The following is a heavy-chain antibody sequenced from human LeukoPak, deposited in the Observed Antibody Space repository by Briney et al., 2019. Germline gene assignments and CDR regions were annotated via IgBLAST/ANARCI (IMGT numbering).Heavy chain of an antibody. V-gene: IGHV4-59*01. CDR3: ARGGTTVTPGLLWFDP. D-gene: IGHD4-17*01. CDR2: IYYSGST. J-gene: IGHJ5*02. Sequence: SETLSLTCTVSGGSISSYYWSWIPQPPGKGLEWIGNIYYSGSTNYNPSLKSRVTISVDTSKNQFSLKLSSVTAADTAVYYCARGGTTVTPGLLWFDPWGQGTLVTVSS. CDR1: GGSISSYY.